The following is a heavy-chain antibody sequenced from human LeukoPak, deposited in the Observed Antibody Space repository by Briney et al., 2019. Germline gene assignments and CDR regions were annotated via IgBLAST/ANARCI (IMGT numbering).Heavy chain of an antibody. Sequence: GGSLRLSCEVSGFTFSNAWMSWVRQAPGKGLEWVGRVKSKTDGGTTDYGAPVKCRFTISRDDSKNTLYLQMNNLKTEDTAVYYCTTERRESSGWYNWCFDYWGQGTLVTVSS. CDR1: GFTFSNAW. J-gene: IGHJ4*02. CDR3: TTERRESSGWYNWCFDY. CDR2: VKSKTDGGTT. V-gene: IGHV3-15*01. D-gene: IGHD6-19*01.